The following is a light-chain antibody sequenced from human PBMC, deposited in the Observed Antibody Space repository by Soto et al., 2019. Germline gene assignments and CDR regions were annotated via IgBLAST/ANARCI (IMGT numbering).Light chain of an antibody. CDR1: QGISSW. Sequence: DIQMTQSPSSVSASAGDRVTITCRASQGISSWLAWYQKKPGKAPKVLIYAASSLQSGVPSRFSASGSGTDFTLTISSLQPEDFATYYCQQANSFPFTFGPGTKVDIK. V-gene: IGKV1-12*01. CDR2: AAS. CDR3: QQANSFPFT. J-gene: IGKJ3*01.